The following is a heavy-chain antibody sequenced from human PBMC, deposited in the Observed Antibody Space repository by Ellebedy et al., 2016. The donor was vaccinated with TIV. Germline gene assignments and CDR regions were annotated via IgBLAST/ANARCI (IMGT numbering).Heavy chain of an antibody. V-gene: IGHV4-31*03. Sequence: MPSETLSLTCTVSGGSISSAGYYRSWIRQHPGKGLEWIGYIYYSGSPHYNPSLKSRATISVDTSKNQFSLKLNSVTAADTAVYYCARDRWELLPDYYHYGMDVWGQGTTVTVSS. CDR2: IYYSGSP. D-gene: IGHD1-26*01. CDR3: ARDRWELLPDYYHYGMDV. CDR1: GGSISSAGYY. J-gene: IGHJ6*02.